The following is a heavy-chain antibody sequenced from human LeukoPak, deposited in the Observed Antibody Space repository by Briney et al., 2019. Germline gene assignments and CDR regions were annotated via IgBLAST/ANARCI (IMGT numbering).Heavy chain of an antibody. CDR1: GFTFSSYS. J-gene: IGHJ6*03. V-gene: IGHV3-48*01. CDR2: ISSSSSTI. D-gene: IGHD3-3*01. Sequence: GGSLRLSCAASGFTFSSYSMNWVRQAPGKGLEWVSYISSSSSTIYYADSVKGRFTIPRDNAKNSLYLQMNSLRAEDTAVYYCARDNYDFWSGYFPTASYYYMDVWGKGTTVTVSS. CDR3: ARDNYDFWSGYFPTASYYYMDV.